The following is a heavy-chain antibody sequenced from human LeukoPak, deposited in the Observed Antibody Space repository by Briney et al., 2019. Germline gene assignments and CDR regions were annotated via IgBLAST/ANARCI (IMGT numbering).Heavy chain of an antibody. V-gene: IGHV3-33*01. CDR2: IWYDGSNK. Sequence: PGRSLRLSCAASGFTFSSYGMHWVRQAPGKGLEWVAVIWYDGSNKYYADSVKGRFTISRDNSKNTLYLQMNSLRAEDTAVYYCARVSAIFGNGMDVWGQGTTVTVSS. CDR3: ARVSAIFGNGMDV. CDR1: GFTFSSYG. D-gene: IGHD3-3*01. J-gene: IGHJ6*02.